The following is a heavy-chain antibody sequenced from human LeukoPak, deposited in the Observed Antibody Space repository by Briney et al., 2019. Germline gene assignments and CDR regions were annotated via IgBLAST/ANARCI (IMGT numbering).Heavy chain of an antibody. V-gene: IGHV4-59*08. D-gene: IGHD3-10*01. CDR2: IYYSGST. J-gene: IGHJ5*02. CDR3: ARHGGSGSYYNWFDP. Sequence: PSETLSLTCTVSGGSISSYYWSWIRQPPGKGLEWIGYIYYSGSTNYNPSLNSRVTISVDTSKNQFSLKLSSVTAADTAVYYCARHGGSGSYYNWFDPWGQGTLVTVSS. CDR1: GGSISSYY.